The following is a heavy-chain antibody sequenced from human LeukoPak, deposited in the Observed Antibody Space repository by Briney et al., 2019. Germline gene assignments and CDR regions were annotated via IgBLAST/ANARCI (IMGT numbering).Heavy chain of an antibody. J-gene: IGHJ4*02. CDR1: GFTFSNSW. Sequence: GGSLRLSCAASGFTFSNSWMHWVRQAPGKGLVWVSRINSDGSSTNYADSVKGRLTISRDNAQNTLYLQMNSLRAEDTAVYYCARAGGSSSWYEGELDYWGQGTLVTVSS. CDR2: INSDGSST. D-gene: IGHD6-13*01. CDR3: ARAGGSSSWYEGELDY. V-gene: IGHV3-74*01.